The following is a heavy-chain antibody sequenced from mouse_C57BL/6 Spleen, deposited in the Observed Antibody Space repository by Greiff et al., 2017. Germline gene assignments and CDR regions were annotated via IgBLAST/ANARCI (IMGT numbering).Heavy chain of an antibody. CDR1: GYTFTDYY. V-gene: IGHV1-84*01. J-gene: IGHJ3*01. CDR2: INPGSGNT. CDR3: ARSSLWLPAFAY. Sequence: QVQLQQSGPELVKPGASVKISCKASGYTFTDYYINWVKQRPGQGLEWIGWINPGSGNTKYNEKFKGKATLTVDTSSSTAYMQLRSLTTEDSAVYFCARSSLWLPAFAYWGQGTLVTVSA. D-gene: IGHD2-2*01.